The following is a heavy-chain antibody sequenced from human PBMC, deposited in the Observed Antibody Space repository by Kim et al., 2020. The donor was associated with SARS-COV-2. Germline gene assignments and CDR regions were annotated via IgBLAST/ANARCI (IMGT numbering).Heavy chain of an antibody. CDR2: ISYDGSNK. D-gene: IGHD3-9*01. V-gene: IGHV3-30*04. CDR3: AREGEPHLTSDAFDI. Sequence: GGSLRLSCAASGFTFSSYAMHWVRQAPGKGLEWVAVISYDGSNKYYADSVKGRFTISRDNSKNTLYLQMNSLRAEDTAVYYCAREGEPHLTSDAFDIWGQGTMVTVSS. J-gene: IGHJ3*02. CDR1: GFTFSSYA.